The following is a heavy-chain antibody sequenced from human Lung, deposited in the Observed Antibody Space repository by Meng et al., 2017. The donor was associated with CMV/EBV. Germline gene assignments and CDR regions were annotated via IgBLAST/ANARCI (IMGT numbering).Heavy chain of an antibody. CDR1: GGSTNSYH. CDR2: VFYTGTT. Sequence: SETLSLTGTVSGGSTNSYHWTWIRQAPGKGLEWIGYVFYTGTTKYNPSLKSRVTMSLDTSKSHFSLKLTSVTAADTAMYYCARGRAQIGWFDPWGQGTMVXVSS. V-gene: IGHV4-59*01. D-gene: IGHD3-16*01. J-gene: IGHJ5*02. CDR3: ARGRAQIGWFDP.